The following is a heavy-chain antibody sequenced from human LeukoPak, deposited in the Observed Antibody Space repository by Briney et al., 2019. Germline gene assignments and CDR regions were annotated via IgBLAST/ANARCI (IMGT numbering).Heavy chain of an antibody. D-gene: IGHD3-22*01. CDR1: GGSISSYY. CDR3: ARDTYYYDSSGYSRYDWFDP. CDR2: IYYSGST. V-gene: IGHV4-59*01. J-gene: IGHJ5*02. Sequence: SETLSLTCTVSGGSISSYYWSWIRQPPGKGLEWIGYIYYSGSTNYNPSLKSRVTIPVDTSKNQFSLKLSSVTAADTAVYYCARDTYYYDSSGYSRYDWFDPWGQGTLVTVSS.